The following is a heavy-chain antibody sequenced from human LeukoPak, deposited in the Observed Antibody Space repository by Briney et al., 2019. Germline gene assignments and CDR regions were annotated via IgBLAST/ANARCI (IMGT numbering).Heavy chain of an antibody. V-gene: IGHV4-34*01. D-gene: IGHD6-13*01. CDR3: AGGVAAAGTYLGI. J-gene: IGHJ4*02. Sequence: SETLSLTCAVYGGSFSGYYWSWIRQPPGKGLEWIGEINHSGSTNYNPSLRSRVTISVDTSKNQFSLKLSSVTAADTAVYYYAGGVAAAGTYLGIWGKGPLVTVSS. CDR2: INHSGST. CDR1: GGSFSGYY.